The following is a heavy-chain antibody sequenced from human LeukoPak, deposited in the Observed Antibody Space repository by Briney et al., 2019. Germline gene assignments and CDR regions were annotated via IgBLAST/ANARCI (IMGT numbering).Heavy chain of an antibody. J-gene: IGHJ4*02. CDR1: GFTVINNY. CDR3: ARDPTDKYSKDDTY. CDR2: IYSDGRT. V-gene: IGHV3-66*01. Sequence: AGGSLRLSCAASGFTVINNYLSWVRQAPGKGLEWISVIYSDGRTFYADSVQGRFTISRDNSKNTLYLQMNSLRAEDTAVYHCARDPTDKYSKDDTYWGQGTLVTVSS. D-gene: IGHD4-11*01.